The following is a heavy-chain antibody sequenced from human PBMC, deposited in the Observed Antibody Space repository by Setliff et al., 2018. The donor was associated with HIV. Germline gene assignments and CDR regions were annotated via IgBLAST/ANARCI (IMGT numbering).Heavy chain of an antibody. D-gene: IGHD6-19*01. J-gene: IGHJ6*03. V-gene: IGHV1-69*10. CDR3: AREIGIAVAGTGYYYYYMDV. Sequence: ASVKVSCKASGGTFSSYAISWVRQAPGQGLEWMGGIIPILGIANYAQKFQGRVTITTDESTSTAYMELSSLRSEDTAVYYCAREIGIAVAGTGYYYYYMDVWGKGTTVTVSS. CDR2: IIPILGIA. CDR1: GGTFSSYA.